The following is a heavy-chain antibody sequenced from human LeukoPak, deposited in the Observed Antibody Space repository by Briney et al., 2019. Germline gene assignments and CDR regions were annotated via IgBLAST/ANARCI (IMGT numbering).Heavy chain of an antibody. CDR2: INHSGST. V-gene: IGHV4-34*01. Sequence: PSETLSLTCAVYGGSFSGYYWSWIRQPPGKGQEWIGEINHSGSTNYNPSLKSRVTISVDTSMNQFSLKLSSVTAADTAVYYCARARQRLYYYDSSGTPLDYWGQGTLVTVSS. D-gene: IGHD3-22*01. J-gene: IGHJ4*02. CDR1: GGSFSGYY. CDR3: ARARQRLYYYDSSGTPLDY.